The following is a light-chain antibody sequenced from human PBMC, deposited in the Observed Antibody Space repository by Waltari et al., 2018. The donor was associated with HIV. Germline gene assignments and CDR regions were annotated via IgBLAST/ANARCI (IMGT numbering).Light chain of an antibody. V-gene: IGKV2-28*01. CDR3: MQALQTPYT. J-gene: IGKJ2*01. CDR2: LAS. Sequence: IVMTQSPLSLPVTPGEPASISCRSSQTLLNSNTSTYLDWYLQQQGQSPHLLLYLASNRASGVPDMFSGSQSGTDFTLKISRVEAEDVGVYYCMQALQTPYTFGQGTKLEIK. CDR1: QTLLNSNTSTY.